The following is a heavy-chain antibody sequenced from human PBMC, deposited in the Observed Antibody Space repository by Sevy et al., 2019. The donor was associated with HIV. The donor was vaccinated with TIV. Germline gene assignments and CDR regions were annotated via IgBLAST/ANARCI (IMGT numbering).Heavy chain of an antibody. Sequence: ASVKVSCKASGGTFSNYAINWVRQAPGQGLEWMGGIIPIFDTVNYAQNFQGRVTITADESTSTAYMELSSLGSEDTAVYCCAMVPWPARSGGRHSFYYYGMDVWGQGTTVTVSS. D-gene: IGHD3-10*01. CDR2: IIPIFDTV. CDR3: AMVPWPARSGGRHSFYYYGMDV. J-gene: IGHJ6*02. V-gene: IGHV1-69*13. CDR1: GGTFSNYA.